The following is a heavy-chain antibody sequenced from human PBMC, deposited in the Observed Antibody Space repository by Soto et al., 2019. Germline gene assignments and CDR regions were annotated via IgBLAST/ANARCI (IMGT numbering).Heavy chain of an antibody. CDR3: TRELFDMWAGKSQAGWFDP. D-gene: IGHD1-1*01. J-gene: IGHJ5*02. Sequence: VQLVQSGAEVKKPGSSVKVSCKASGGTFNTYPITWVRQAPGQGLEWMGGIIPLFGTPNYAQKFQGRITISAGEATTAAYPAMTALRSEDTAMYYCTRELFDMWAGKSQAGWFDPWGQGTLVTVSS. V-gene: IGHV1-69*01. CDR2: IIPLFGTP. CDR1: GGTFNTYP.